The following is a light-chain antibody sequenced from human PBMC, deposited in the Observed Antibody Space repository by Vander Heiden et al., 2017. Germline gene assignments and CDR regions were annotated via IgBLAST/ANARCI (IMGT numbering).Light chain of an antibody. CDR2: AAS. CDR3: QHRDSTPFT. V-gene: IGKV1-39*01. CDR1: QSISSY. J-gene: IGKJ4*01. Sequence: DIQMTQSPSSLSASVGDSVTITCRASQSISSYLNWYQQKPGKAPKLLIYAASRVQSGVPSRFSGSGSGTDFTLTISRLQPEDFATYYCQHRDSTPFTFGGGTKVEIK.